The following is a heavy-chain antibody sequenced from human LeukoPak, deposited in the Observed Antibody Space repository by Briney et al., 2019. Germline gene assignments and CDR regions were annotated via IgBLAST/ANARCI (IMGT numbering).Heavy chain of an antibody. CDR3: ARGSEATVVTPLGAFDI. D-gene: IGHD4-23*01. CDR1: GFTFSSYA. Sequence: GGSLRLSCAASGFTFSSYAMHWVRQAPGKGLEWVAVISYDGSNKYYADSVKGRFTISRDNSKNTLYLQMNSLRAEDTAVYYCARGSEATVVTPLGAFDIWGQGTMVTVSS. J-gene: IGHJ3*02. V-gene: IGHV3-30*04. CDR2: ISYDGSNK.